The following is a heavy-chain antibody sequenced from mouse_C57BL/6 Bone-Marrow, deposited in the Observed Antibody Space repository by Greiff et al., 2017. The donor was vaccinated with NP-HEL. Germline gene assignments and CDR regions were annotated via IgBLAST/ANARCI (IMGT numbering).Heavy chain of an antibody. V-gene: IGHV1-62-2*01. D-gene: IGHD1-1*01. CDR3: ARDEEEVTTVVPFAY. Sequence: VQLQESGAELVKPGASVKLSCKASGYTFTEYTIHWVKQRSGQGLEWIGGFYPGSGSIKYNEKFKDKATLTADKSSSTVYMELSRLTSEDAAVDFCARDEEEVTTVVPFAYWGQGTLVTVSA. CDR2: FYPGSGSI. J-gene: IGHJ3*01. CDR1: GYTFTEYT.